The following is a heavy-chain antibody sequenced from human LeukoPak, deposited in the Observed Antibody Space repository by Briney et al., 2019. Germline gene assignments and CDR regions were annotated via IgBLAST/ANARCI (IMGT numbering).Heavy chain of an antibody. CDR2: ISYDGSNK. CDR1: GFTFSSYA. CDR3: AKDIDGSGAYYFDY. V-gene: IGHV3-30*04. D-gene: IGHD3-10*01. Sequence: GRSLRLSCAASGFTFSSYAMHWVRQAPGKGLEWVAVISYDGSNKYYADSVKGRFTISRDNAKNSLYLQMNRLRAEDTALYYCAKDIDGSGAYYFDYWGQGTLVTVSS. J-gene: IGHJ4*02.